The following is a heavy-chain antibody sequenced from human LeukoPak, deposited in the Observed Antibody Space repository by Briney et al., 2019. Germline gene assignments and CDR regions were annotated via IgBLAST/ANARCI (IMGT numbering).Heavy chain of an antibody. J-gene: IGHJ3*02. CDR2: IYYSGST. CDR3: ARSHLWPSGTFDI. V-gene: IGHV4-39*06. CDR1: GGSISSSSYY. D-gene: IGHD5-18*01. Sequence: SETLSLTCTVSGGSISSSSYYWGWIRQPPGKGLEWIGSIYYSGSTYYNPSLKSRVTISVDTSRNQIALRLSSLTAADTAVYFCARSHLWPSGTFDIWGQGTVVAVSS.